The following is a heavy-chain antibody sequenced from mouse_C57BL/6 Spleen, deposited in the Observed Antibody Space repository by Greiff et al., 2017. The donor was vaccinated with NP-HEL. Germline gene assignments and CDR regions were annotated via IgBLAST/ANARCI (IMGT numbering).Heavy chain of an antibody. V-gene: IGHV1-42*01. J-gene: IGHJ1*03. Sequence: VQLKESGPELVKPGASVKISCKASGYSFTGYYMNWVKQSPEKSLEWIGEINPSTGGTTYNQKFKAKATLTVDKSSSTAYMQLKSLTSEDSAVYYCARHYGSSYRYFDVWGTGTTVTVSS. CDR3: ARHYGSSYRYFDV. D-gene: IGHD1-1*01. CDR1: GYSFTGYY. CDR2: INPSTGGT.